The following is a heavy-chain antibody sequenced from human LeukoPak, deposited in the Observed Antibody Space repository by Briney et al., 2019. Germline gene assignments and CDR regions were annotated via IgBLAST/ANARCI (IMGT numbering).Heavy chain of an antibody. V-gene: IGHV4-34*01. CDR1: GGSFSGYY. J-gene: IGHJ4*02. CDR2: IHHSGAT. D-gene: IGHD3/OR15-3a*01. CDR3: ARDDTVDFSWY. Sequence: WETLSLTCAVYGGSFSGYYWGWIRQPPGKGLEWIGIIHHSGATSYNPSLKSRVTISVDTSKNQFSLNLTSVTAADTAVYYCARDDTVDFSWYWGQGTLVTVSS.